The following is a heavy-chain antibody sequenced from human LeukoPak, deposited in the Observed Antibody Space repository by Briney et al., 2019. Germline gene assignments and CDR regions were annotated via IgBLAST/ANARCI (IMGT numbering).Heavy chain of an antibody. CDR1: GYAFTSYD. CDR3: ARGYHYYDGSGYDAFDI. D-gene: IGHD3-22*01. CDR2: MNPNSGNT. J-gene: IGHJ3*02. V-gene: IGHV1-8*01. Sequence: ASVKVSCKASGYAFTSYDINWVRQATGQGLEWMGWMNPNSGNTGYAQKFQGRVTMTRNTSISTAYMELSRLRSEDTAVYYCARGYHYYDGSGYDAFDIWGQGTMVTVSS.